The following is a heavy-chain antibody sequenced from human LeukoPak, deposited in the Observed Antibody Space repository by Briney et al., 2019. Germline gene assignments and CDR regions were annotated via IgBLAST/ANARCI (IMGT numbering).Heavy chain of an antibody. CDR3: ASGGLYYYDSSGYSLDP. V-gene: IGHV1-2*06. D-gene: IGHD3-22*01. CDR1: GYTFTGYY. CDR2: TNPNSGGT. Sequence: ASVKVSCKASGYTFTGYYMHWVRQAPGQGLEWMGRTNPNSGGTNYAQKFQGRVTMTRDTSISTAYMELSRLRSDDTAVYYCASGGLYYYDSSGYSLDPWGQGTLVTVSS. J-gene: IGHJ5*02.